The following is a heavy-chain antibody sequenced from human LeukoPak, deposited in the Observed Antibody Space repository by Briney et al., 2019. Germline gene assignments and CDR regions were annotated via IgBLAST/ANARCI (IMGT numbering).Heavy chain of an antibody. J-gene: IGHJ5*02. CDR1: GFTVSGYY. D-gene: IGHD2-2*01. CDR3: ARYGHLKMPYNWFDP. CDR2: IYSGGTT. V-gene: IGHV3-53*01. Sequence: PGGSLRLSCAASGFTVSGYYMSWVRQAPGKGLEWVSVIYSGGTTYYADSVNGRFTISRDNSKNTLYLQMNSLRAEDTAVYYCARYGHLKMPYNWFDPWGQGTLVTVSS.